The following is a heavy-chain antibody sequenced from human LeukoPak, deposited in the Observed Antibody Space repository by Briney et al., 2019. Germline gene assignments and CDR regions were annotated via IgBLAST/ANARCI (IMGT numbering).Heavy chain of an antibody. CDR1: GFTFDDYG. CDR2: IHWNGGSI. D-gene: IGHD5-12*01. J-gene: IGHJ6*03. Sequence: PGGSLRLSCAASGFTFDDYGMSWARQAPGKGLEWVSGIHWNGGSIGYADSVKGRFTISRDNAKNSLYLQMSSLRAEDTALYYCARSPRGYDTLKYYYYMDVWGKGTTVTVSS. V-gene: IGHV3-20*04. CDR3: ARSPRGYDTLKYYYYMDV.